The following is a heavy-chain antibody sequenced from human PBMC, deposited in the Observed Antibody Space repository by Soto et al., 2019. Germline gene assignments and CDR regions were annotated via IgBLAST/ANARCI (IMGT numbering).Heavy chain of an antibody. Sequence: EVQLVESGGGLVQPGGSLRLSCAASGFTFSIYNMTWVRKAPGKGLEWVATIKQDGSDKYYVDSVKGRFTISRDNAKNSVYLQMNSLTAEDAAVDFCAIGGSIVLTDYSWFDPWGQGTLVTVSS. D-gene: IGHD2-15*01. CDR3: AIGGSIVLTDYSWFDP. J-gene: IGHJ5*02. CDR2: IKQDGSDK. V-gene: IGHV3-7*05. CDR1: GFTFSIYN.